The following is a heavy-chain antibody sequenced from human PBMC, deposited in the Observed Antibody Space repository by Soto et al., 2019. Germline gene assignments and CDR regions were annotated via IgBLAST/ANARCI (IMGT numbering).Heavy chain of an antibody. V-gene: IGHV1-46*01. J-gene: IGHJ4*02. Sequence: QVQLVQSGAEVKKPGASVKVSCKASGYTFTSYYMHWVRQAPGQGLEWMGIINPSGGSTSYAQKFQGRVTMTRDTSTSTVYMERSSLRSEDTAVYYCARVDCSGGSCYSVDYWGQGTLVTVSS. CDR1: GYTFTSYY. CDR2: INPSGGST. CDR3: ARVDCSGGSCYSVDY. D-gene: IGHD2-15*01.